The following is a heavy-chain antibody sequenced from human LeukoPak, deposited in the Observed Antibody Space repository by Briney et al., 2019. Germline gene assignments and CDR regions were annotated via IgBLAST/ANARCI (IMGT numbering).Heavy chain of an antibody. Sequence: SETLSLTCAVSGGSISSGGYSWSWLRQPPGKDLVWIGYIYHSGSTYYNPSLKSRVTISVDRSKNQFSLKLSSVTAADTAVYYCARASTYSGYGGFDYWGQGTLVTVSS. J-gene: IGHJ4*02. CDR2: IYHSGST. D-gene: IGHD5-12*01. V-gene: IGHV4-30-2*01. CDR1: GGSISSGGYS. CDR3: ARASTYSGYGGFDY.